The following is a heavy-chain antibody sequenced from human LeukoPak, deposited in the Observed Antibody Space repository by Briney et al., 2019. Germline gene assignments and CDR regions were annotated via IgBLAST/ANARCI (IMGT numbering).Heavy chain of an antibody. V-gene: IGHV3-7*01. J-gene: IGHJ4*02. CDR3: ARDLHGWLRLQVFDY. CDR1: GFTFSSYW. D-gene: IGHD5-12*01. Sequence: GGSLRLSCAASGFTFSSYWMSWVRQAPGKGLEWVANIKQDGSEKYYVDSVKGRFTISRDDAKNSLYLQMNSLRAEDTAVYYCARDLHGWLRLQVFDYWGQGTLVTVSS. CDR2: IKQDGSEK.